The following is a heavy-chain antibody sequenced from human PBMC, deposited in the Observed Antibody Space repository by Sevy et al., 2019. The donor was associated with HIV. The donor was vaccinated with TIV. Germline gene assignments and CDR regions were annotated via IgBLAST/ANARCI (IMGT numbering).Heavy chain of an antibody. J-gene: IGHJ6*02. CDR2: IKSKTNGGTT. V-gene: IGHV3-15*07. CDR3: TTDSRGSGLYGMDV. CDR1: GFTFSNAW. Sequence: GGSLRLSCAASGFTFSNAWINWVRQAPGKGLEWVGRIKSKTNGGTTDYAAPVKVRFTISREDSKNTLYVQMNSLKTENTAVYYCTTDSRGSGLYGMDVWGQGTTVTVSS. D-gene: IGHD2-15*01.